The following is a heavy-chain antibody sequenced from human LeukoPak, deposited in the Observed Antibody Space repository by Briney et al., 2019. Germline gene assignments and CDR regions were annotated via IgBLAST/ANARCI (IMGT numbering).Heavy chain of an antibody. CDR3: ARDYCTNGIYYTGRLDY. Sequence: GGSLRLSCAASGFIFSSCSMNWVRQAPGKGLEWISYISSSSSTIYYADSVKGRFTISRDNAKNSVHLQMNSLRAEDTAVYFCARDYCTNGIYYTGRLDYWDQGTLVTVSS. J-gene: IGHJ4*02. V-gene: IGHV3-48*01. D-gene: IGHD2-8*01. CDR2: ISSSSSTI. CDR1: GFIFSSCS.